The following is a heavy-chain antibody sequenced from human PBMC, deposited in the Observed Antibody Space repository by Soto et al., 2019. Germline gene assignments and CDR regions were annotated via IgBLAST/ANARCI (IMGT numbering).Heavy chain of an antibody. J-gene: IGHJ4*02. V-gene: IGHV1-46*01. CDR3: ARDFRFLEWSSKPDY. CDR1: GYTFTSYY. D-gene: IGHD3-3*01. Sequence: ASVKVSCKASGYTFTSYYMHWVRQAPGQGLEWMGIINPSGGSTSYAQKFQGRVTMTRDTSTSTVYMELSSLRSEDTAVYYCARDFRFLEWSSKPDYWGQGTLVTVSS. CDR2: INPSGGST.